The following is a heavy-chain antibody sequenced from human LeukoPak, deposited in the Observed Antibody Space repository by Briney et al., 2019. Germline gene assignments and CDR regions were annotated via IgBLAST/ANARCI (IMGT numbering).Heavy chain of an antibody. Sequence: PSETLSLTCVVSSYSISSRYDWGWIRQPPGKGLEWIGSIYQSGNTYYNPSLKSRVAISVDTSKNQFSLKLTSVTAADTAVYYCARQMDLYGTFDYWGQGTLVTVSS. J-gene: IGHJ4*02. D-gene: IGHD2/OR15-2a*01. CDR3: ARQMDLYGTFDY. CDR2: IYQSGNT. V-gene: IGHV4-38-2*01. CDR1: SYSISSRYD.